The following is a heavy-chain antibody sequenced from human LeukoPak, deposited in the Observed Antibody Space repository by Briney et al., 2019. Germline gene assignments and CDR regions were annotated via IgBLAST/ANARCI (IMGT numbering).Heavy chain of an antibody. J-gene: IGHJ4*02. V-gene: IGHV3-21*01. Sequence: PGGSLRLSCAASGFTFSSYSMSWVRQAPGKGLEWVSSISSSSSYIYYADSVKGRFTISRDNAKNSLYLQMNSLRAEDTAVYYCARESGGEEYYFDYWGQGTLVTVSS. CDR1: GFTFSSYS. D-gene: IGHD3-16*01. CDR2: ISSSSSYI. CDR3: ARESGGEEYYFDY.